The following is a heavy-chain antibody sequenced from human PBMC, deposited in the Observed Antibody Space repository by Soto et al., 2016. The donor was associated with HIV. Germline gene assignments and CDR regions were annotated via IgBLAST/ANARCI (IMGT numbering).Heavy chain of an antibody. J-gene: IGHJ4*02. V-gene: IGHV3-74*01. D-gene: IGHD3-3*01. CDR1: IHLQYLL. CDR2: INADGSST. CDR3: ARDRSFWTGSLYY. Sequence: EVQLVESGGGLVQPGVPETLLCSLWIHLQYLLDALGPPSSQEGLMWVARINADGSSTSYADSVKGRFTVSRDNAKNTLYLQMNSLRAEDTAVYYCARDRSFWTGSLYYWGQGTLVTVSS.